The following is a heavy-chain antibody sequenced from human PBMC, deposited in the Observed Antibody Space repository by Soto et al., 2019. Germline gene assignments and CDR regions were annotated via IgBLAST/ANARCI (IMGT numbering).Heavy chain of an antibody. D-gene: IGHD2-15*01. CDR2: ISYTANNK. CDR1: GFTFSSFA. V-gene: IGHV3-30-3*01. CDR3: ARDPDEDQVKPGGTFVN. Sequence: QVQLVESGGGVVQPGRSLRLSCAASGFTFSSFAMHWVRQTPEKGLEWVAFISYTANNKYYADSVKGRFTISRDNFKNTLYLQMPSLRPDDTAIYYCARDPDEDQVKPGGTFVNWGQGTLVTVSS. J-gene: IGHJ4*02.